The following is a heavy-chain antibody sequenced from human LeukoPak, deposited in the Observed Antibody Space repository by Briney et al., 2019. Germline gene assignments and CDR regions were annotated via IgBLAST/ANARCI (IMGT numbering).Heavy chain of an antibody. V-gene: IGHV3-66*01. Sequence: PGGSLRLSCAASGFTVSSNYMSWVRQAPGKGLEWVSVIYSGGSTYYADSVKGRFTISRDNSKNTLYLQMNSLRAEDTAVYYCAGSVHHYYYYGMDVWGQGTTVTVSS. D-gene: IGHD1-1*01. J-gene: IGHJ6*02. CDR3: AGSVHHYYYYGMDV. CDR2: IYSGGST. CDR1: GFTVSSNY.